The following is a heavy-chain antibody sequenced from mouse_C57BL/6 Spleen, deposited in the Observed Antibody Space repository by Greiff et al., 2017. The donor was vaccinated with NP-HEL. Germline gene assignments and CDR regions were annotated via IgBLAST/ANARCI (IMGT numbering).Heavy chain of an antibody. CDR3: TPYGSRIYAMDY. Sequence: EVKLQESGAELVRPGASVKLSCTASGFNIKDYYMHWVKQRPEQGLEWIGRIDPEDGDTEYAPKFQGKATMTADTSSNTAYLQLSSLTSEDTAVYYCTPYGSRIYAMDYWGQGTSVTVSS. D-gene: IGHD1-1*01. CDR2: IDPEDGDT. V-gene: IGHV14-1*01. J-gene: IGHJ4*01. CDR1: GFNIKDYY.